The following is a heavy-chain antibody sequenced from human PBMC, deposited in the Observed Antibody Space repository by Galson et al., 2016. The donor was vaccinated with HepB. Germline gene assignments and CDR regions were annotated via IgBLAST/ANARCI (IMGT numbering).Heavy chain of an antibody. CDR1: GVPFIKYA. CDR3: AKDSGIVVVVAAFNWFDP. J-gene: IGHJ5*02. V-gene: IGHV3-23*01. D-gene: IGHD2-15*01. Sequence: SLRLSCAASGVPFIKYAMSWVRQAPGRGLEWISAISTDGGRTYYADSVKGRFTISRDNSKNTLYLQMNSLRAEDTAVYYCAKDSGIVVVVAAFNWFDPWGQGTLVTVSS. CDR2: ISTDGGRT.